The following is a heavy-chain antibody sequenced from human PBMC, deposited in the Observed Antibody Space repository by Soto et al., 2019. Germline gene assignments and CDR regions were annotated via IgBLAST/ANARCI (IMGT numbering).Heavy chain of an antibody. D-gene: IGHD6-13*01. V-gene: IGHV4-4*02. J-gene: IGHJ6*02. CDR3: ARAGTNSSSWYERQTYYYYGMDV. CDR1: GGSISSSNW. Sequence: SETLSLTCAASGGSISSSNWWSWVRQPPGKGLEWIGEIYHSGSTNYNPSLKSRVTISVDKSKNQFSLKLSSVTAADTAVYYCARAGTNSSSWYERQTYYYYGMDVWGQGTTVTVSS. CDR2: IYHSGST.